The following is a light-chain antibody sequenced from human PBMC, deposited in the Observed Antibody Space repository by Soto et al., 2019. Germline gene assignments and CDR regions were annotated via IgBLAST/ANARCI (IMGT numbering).Light chain of an antibody. CDR3: AAWDDSRDGVV. CDR2: SND. J-gene: IGLJ2*01. Sequence: QTVVTQPPSASGTPGQRVSFSCSGSSSNIGSNTVNWYQQLPGTAPKLLVYSNDQRPSGVPDRFSGSKSGTSASLAISGLQSEDEADYYCAAWDDSRDGVVFGGGTKLTVL. CDR1: SSNIGSNT. V-gene: IGLV1-44*01.